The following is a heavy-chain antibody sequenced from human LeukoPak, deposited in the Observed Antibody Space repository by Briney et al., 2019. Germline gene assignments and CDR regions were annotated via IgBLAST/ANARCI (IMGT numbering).Heavy chain of an antibody. J-gene: IGHJ3*02. CDR1: RLTFSSYS. Sequence: GGSLRLSCAASRLTFSSYSMNWGRQAPGKGLEWISDISSGSSTIYYADSVKGRFTISRDNAKNSLYLHLSSLRAEDTAVYYCAKHDQSDAFDIWGQGTMVTVSS. CDR3: AKHDQSDAFDI. D-gene: IGHD1-1*01. V-gene: IGHV3-48*01. CDR2: ISSGSSTI.